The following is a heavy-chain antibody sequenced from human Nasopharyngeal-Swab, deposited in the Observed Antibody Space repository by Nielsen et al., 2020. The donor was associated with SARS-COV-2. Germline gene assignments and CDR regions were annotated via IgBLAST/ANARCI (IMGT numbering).Heavy chain of an antibody. CDR1: GAFISGHH. CDR2: VSYSGIT. V-gene: IGHV4-59*11. Sequence: GSLRLSCTVSGAFISGHHWSWIRQPPGKGLEWIGYVSYSGITNYNPSLNSRVTISADSSKNQFSLELGSVTAADTAVYYCAREEYYYDSSGNYYRAFDNWVQGTPVSVSS. CDR3: AREEYYYDSSGNYYRAFDN. D-gene: IGHD3-22*01. J-gene: IGHJ4*02.